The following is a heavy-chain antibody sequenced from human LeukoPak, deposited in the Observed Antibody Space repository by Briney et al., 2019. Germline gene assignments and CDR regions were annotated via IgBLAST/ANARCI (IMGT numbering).Heavy chain of an antibody. J-gene: IGHJ3*02. D-gene: IGHD3-22*01. CDR2: IYYSGST. CDR3: ARHLVRGSGYYPDAFDI. Sequence: GSLRLSCAASGFTVSSNYMSWIRQPPGKGLEWIGYIYYSGSTNYNPSLKSRVTISVDTSKNQFSLKLSSVTAADTAVYYCARHLVRGSGYYPDAFDIWGQGTMVTVSS. CDR1: GFTVSSNY. V-gene: IGHV4-59*08.